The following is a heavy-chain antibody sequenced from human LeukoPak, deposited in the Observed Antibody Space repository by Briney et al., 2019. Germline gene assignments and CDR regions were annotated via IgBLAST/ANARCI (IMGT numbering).Heavy chain of an antibody. D-gene: IGHD1-1*01. J-gene: IGHJ4*02. CDR2: ISGSGGST. Sequence: LSGGSLRLSCAASGFTFSSYAMSWVRQAPGKGLEWVSAISGSGGSTYYADSVKGRFTISRDNSKNTLYLQMNSLRAEDTAVYYCAKEVVRQLLEIDYWGQGTLVTVSS. CDR3: AKEVVRQLLEIDY. V-gene: IGHV3-23*01. CDR1: GFTFSSYA.